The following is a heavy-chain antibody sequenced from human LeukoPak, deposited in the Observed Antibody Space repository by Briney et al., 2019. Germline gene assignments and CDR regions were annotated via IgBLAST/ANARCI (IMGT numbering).Heavy chain of an antibody. V-gene: IGHV4-34*01. CDR2: INHSGST. D-gene: IGHD2-2*01. J-gene: IGHJ3*02. CDR3: ARHPPEVPATAVLYDAFDI. Sequence: NPAETLSLTCAVYGGSFSGYYWSWIRQPPGKGLEWIGEINHSGSTNYNPSLKSRVTISVDTSKKQFSLKLSSVTAADTAVYYCARHPPEVPATAVLYDAFDIWGQGTMVTVSS. CDR1: GGSFSGYY.